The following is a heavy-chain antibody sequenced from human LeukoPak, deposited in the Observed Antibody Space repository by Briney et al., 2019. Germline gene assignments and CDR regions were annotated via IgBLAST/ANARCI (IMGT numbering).Heavy chain of an antibody. V-gene: IGHV4-4*02. CDR1: GGSISSSNW. J-gene: IGHJ4*02. D-gene: IGHD3-22*01. CDR2: IYHSGST. CDR3: ASLVSYDSSGYSPQYFDY. Sequence: PSGTLSLTCAASGGSISSSNWWSWVRQPPGKGLEWIGEIYHSGSTNYNPSLKSRVTISVDKSKNQFSLKLSSVTAADTAVYYCASLVSYDSSGYSPQYFDYWGQGTLVTVSS.